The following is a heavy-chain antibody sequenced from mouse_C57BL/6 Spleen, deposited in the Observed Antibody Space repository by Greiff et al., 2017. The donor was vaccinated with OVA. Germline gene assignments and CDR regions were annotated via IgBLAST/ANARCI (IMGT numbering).Heavy chain of an antibody. CDR2: IYPGDGDT. V-gene: IGHV1-80*01. CDR1: GYAFSSYW. D-gene: IGHD4-1*01. Sequence: VQLVESGAELVKPGASVKISCKASGYAFSSYWMNWVKQRPGKGLEWIGQIYPGDGDTNYNGKFKGKATLTADKSSSTAYMQLSSLTSEDSAVYFCARYLTGTFAMDYWGQGTSVTVSS. CDR3: ARYLTGTFAMDY. J-gene: IGHJ4*01.